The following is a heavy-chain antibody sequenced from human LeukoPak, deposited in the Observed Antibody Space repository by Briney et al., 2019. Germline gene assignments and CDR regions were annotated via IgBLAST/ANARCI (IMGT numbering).Heavy chain of an antibody. Sequence: PSETLSLSCAVYSGSFNDYYWNWIRQPPGKGLEWIGEINHRGDTNYSPSLKSRVTISVDTSKNQFSLRLNSVTAADMGVYYCARGQVPAARGYNWFDPWGQGTLVTASS. CDR2: INHRGDT. CDR1: SGSFNDYY. CDR3: ARGQVPAARGYNWFDP. D-gene: IGHD2-2*01. J-gene: IGHJ5*02. V-gene: IGHV4-34*01.